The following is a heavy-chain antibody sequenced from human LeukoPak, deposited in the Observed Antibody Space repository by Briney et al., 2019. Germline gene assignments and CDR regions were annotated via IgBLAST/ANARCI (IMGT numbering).Heavy chain of an antibody. Sequence: GGSLRLSCAASGFTFSSYEMNWVRQAPGKGLEWVSYISSSGSTKYYADSVKGRFTISRDNAKNSLYLQMNSLRAEDTAVYYCARSLIVVDSWGQGTLVTVSS. CDR3: ARSLIVVDS. D-gene: IGHD3-22*01. J-gene: IGHJ4*02. CDR1: GFTFSSYE. V-gene: IGHV3-48*03. CDR2: ISSSGSTK.